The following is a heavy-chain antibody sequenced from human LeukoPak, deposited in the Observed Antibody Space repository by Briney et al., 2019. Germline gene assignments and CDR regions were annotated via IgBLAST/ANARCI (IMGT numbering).Heavy chain of an antibody. CDR3: AKVRGTYSSGYFFDY. CDR1: GFTFDNYA. V-gene: IGHV3-9*01. J-gene: IGHJ4*02. D-gene: IGHD6-19*01. CDR2: ISWNSGYI. Sequence: GRSLRLSCAASGFTFDNYAMHWVRQAPGKGLQWLSIISWNSGYIGYADSVKGRFTISRDNAKKSLDLQMNSLRAEDTAFYYCAKVRGTYSSGYFFDYWGQGTLVTVSS.